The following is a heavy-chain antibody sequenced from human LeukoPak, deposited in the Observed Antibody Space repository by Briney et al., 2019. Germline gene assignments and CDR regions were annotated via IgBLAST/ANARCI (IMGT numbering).Heavy chain of an antibody. CDR3: SKAPAGLYSSSWYQFDY. CDR1: GFTFSNYG. J-gene: IGHJ4*02. D-gene: IGHD6-13*01. Sequence: GGSLRLSCAASGFTFSNYGMHWVRQAPGKGLEWVAVISKDGNNEYYEDSVKGRFTISRDNSKNTVYRQMNSLRPEDTAIYYCSKAPAGLYSSSWYQFDYWGQGTLVTVSS. V-gene: IGHV3-30*18. CDR2: ISKDGNNE.